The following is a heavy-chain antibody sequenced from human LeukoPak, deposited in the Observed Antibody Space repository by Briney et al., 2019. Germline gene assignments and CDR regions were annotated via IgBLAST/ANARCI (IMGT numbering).Heavy chain of an antibody. CDR1: GGSVSSDSYY. CDR3: ARESTIWDAFDI. Sequence: SETLSLTCTVSGGSVSSDSYYWSWIRQPPEQGLEWIGYIYDSGSTDYNPSLKSRVTISVDTSKNQFSLKLYSVTAADTAVYYCARESTIWDAFDIWGQGTMVTVSS. D-gene: IGHD5/OR15-5a*01. CDR2: IYDSGST. V-gene: IGHV4-61*01. J-gene: IGHJ3*02.